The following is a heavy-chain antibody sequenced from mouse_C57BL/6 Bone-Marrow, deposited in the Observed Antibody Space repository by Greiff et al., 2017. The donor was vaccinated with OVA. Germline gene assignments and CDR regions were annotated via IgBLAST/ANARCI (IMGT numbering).Heavy chain of an antibody. CDR1: GFPITSGYY. CDR3: AGDRGGYDYDDGYYAMDY. J-gene: IGHJ4*01. Sequence: QVQLKESGPGLVKPSQSLFLTCSITGFPITSGYYWIWIRQSPGKPLEWMGYITHSGETFYNPSLQSPISITRETSKNQFFLQLNSVTTEDTAMYYCAGDRGGYDYDDGYYAMDYWGQGTSVTVSS. D-gene: IGHD2-4*01. CDR2: ITHSGET. V-gene: IGHV12-3*01.